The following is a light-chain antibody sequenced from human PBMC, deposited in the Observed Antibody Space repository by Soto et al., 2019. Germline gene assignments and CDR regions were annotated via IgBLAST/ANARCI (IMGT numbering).Light chain of an antibody. CDR2: GAS. CDR1: QSLGSTF. CDR3: HQYGTLPLS. J-gene: IGKJ4*01. V-gene: IGKV3-20*01. Sequence: EILLTQSPGTLSLSPGDRATLSCRASQSLGSTFLAWYQQKSGQSPSLLIYGASDRATDIPDRFSGSESGADFTLTISRLEPEDFAVYFCHQYGTLPLSFGGGTKVEIK.